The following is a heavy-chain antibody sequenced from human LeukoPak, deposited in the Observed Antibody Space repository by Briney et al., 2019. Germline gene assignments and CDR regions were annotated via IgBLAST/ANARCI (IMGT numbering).Heavy chain of an antibody. D-gene: IGHD2-15*01. Sequence: ASVKVSCKASGYTFTSYGISWVRQAPGQGLEWMGWISAYNGNTNYAQKLQGRVTMTEDTSTDTAYMELSSLRSEDTAVYYCATGPPGYCSGGSCYEFGLDYWGQGTLVTVSS. V-gene: IGHV1-18*01. CDR2: ISAYNGNT. J-gene: IGHJ4*02. CDR3: ATGPPGYCSGGSCYEFGLDY. CDR1: GYTFTSYG.